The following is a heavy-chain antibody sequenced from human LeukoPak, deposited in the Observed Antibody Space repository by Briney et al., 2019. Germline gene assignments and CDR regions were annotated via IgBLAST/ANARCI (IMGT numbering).Heavy chain of an antibody. V-gene: IGHV1-46*01. Sequence: ASVEVSCKASGYTFTSYYMHWVRQAPGQGLEWMGIINPSGGGTIYAQIFQGRVTMTRDTSTSTVYMELSRLRSEDTAVYYCARANCSSTSCAPDYWGQGMLVTVSS. CDR3: ARANCSSTSCAPDY. CDR1: GYTFTSYY. CDR2: INPSGGGT. D-gene: IGHD2-2*01. J-gene: IGHJ4*02.